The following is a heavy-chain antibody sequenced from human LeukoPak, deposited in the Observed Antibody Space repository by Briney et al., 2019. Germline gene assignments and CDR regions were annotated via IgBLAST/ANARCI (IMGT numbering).Heavy chain of an antibody. D-gene: IGHD6-6*01. J-gene: IGHJ6*03. CDR1: GFTFSDYY. V-gene: IGHV3-11*04. CDR3: ARVQQLVRGGSKGYYMDV. CDR2: ISSSGSTI. Sequence: PGGSLRLSCAASGFTFSDYYMSWIRQAPGKGLEWVSYISSSGSTIYYADSVKGRFTISRDNAKNSLYLQMNSLRAEDTAVYYCARVQQLVRGGSKGYYMDVWGKGTTVTVSS.